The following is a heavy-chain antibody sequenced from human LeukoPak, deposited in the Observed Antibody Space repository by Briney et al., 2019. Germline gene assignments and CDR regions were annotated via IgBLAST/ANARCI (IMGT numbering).Heavy chain of an antibody. J-gene: IGHJ4*02. Sequence: SETLSLTCTVSGGSISSYYWSWIRQPPGKGLEWIGEINHSGSTNYNPSLKSRVTISVDTSKNQFSLKLSSVTAADTAVYYCARESPGRDTAIAQFDYWGQGTLVTVSS. CDR1: GGSISSYY. V-gene: IGHV4-34*01. CDR3: ARESPGRDTAIAQFDY. D-gene: IGHD5-18*01. CDR2: INHSGST.